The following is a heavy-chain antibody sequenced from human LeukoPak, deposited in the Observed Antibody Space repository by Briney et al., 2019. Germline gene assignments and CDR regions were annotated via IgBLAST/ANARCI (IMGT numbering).Heavy chain of an antibody. D-gene: IGHD6-13*01. J-gene: IGHJ4*02. CDR3: ARHGGAAGGH. CDR1: GGSISSYY. CDR2: IYYSGST. V-gene: IGHV4-59*08. Sequence: SETLSLTCTVSGGSISSYYWRWIRQPPGKGLEWIGYIYYSGSTNYNPSLKSRVTISVDTSKNQFSLKLSSVTAADTAVYYCARHGGAAGGHWGQGTLVTVSS.